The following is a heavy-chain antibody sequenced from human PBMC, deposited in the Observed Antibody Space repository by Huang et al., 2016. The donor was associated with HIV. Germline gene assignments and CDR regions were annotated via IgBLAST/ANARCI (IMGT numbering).Heavy chain of an antibody. Sequence: QVQLVDSGGGVVQPGRSLRLSCAASGFTFNTYAIHWVRQAPGEGVVWVGCGSFEGRNKYYEDSMKGRCTISRDNSKNTLYLQMNSLRAEDTAVYYCARDRSDFGMSGIFDYWGQGTLLTVSS. V-gene: IGHV3-30*04. D-gene: IGHD3-3*01. J-gene: IGHJ4*02. CDR3: ARDRSDFGMSGIFDY. CDR2: GSFEGRNK. CDR1: GFTFNTYA.